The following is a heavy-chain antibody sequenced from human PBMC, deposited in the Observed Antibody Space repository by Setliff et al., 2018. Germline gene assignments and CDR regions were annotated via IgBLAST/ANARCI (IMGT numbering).Heavy chain of an antibody. CDR3: ARAPPNRYSGSYEYFYMDV. CDR2: IYASGST. J-gene: IGHJ6*03. D-gene: IGHD1-26*01. CDR1: GGSISPYY. Sequence: SETLSLTCSVSGGSISPYYWIWIRQSPGKGLEWIGYIYASGSTNYNPSLKSRVTLSVDTSKNQFSLKVSSVTAADTAVYYCARAPPNRYSGSYEYFYMDVWGKGTTVTVSS. V-gene: IGHV4-4*08.